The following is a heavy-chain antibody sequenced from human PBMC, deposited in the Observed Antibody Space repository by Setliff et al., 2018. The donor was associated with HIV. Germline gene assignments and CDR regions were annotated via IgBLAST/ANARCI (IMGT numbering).Heavy chain of an antibody. D-gene: IGHD2-21*01. Sequence: ASVKVSCKTSGYTFPGSYMHWVRLAPGQGLEWMGWINPNSGGTNYAQKFQGRVTMTTVTSTSTAYMELRSLRSDDTAVYYCARLSIPAYYYMDVWGKGTTVTVSS. CDR3: ARLSIPAYYYMDV. V-gene: IGHV1-2*02. CDR2: INPNSGGT. J-gene: IGHJ6*03. CDR1: GYTFPGSY.